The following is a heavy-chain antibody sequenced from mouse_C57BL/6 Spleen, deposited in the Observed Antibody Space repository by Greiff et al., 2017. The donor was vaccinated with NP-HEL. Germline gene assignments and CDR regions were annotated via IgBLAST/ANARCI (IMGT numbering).Heavy chain of an antibody. CDR3: ARMGQLRLPFDY. V-gene: IGHV1-76*01. CDR2: IYPGSGNT. Sequence: QVQLKQSGAELVRPGASVKLSCKASGYTFTDYYINWVKQRPGQGLEWIARIYPGSGNTYYNEKFKGKATLTAEKSSSTAYMQLSSLTSEDSAVYFCARMGQLRLPFDYWGQGTTLTVSS. CDR1: GYTFTDYY. D-gene: IGHD3-2*02. J-gene: IGHJ2*01.